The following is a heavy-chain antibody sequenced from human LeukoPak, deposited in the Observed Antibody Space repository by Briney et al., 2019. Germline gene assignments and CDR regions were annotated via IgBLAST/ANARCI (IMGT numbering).Heavy chain of an antibody. D-gene: IGHD2-2*01. Sequence: GGSLRLSCAASGFTFSNAWMSWVRQAPGKGLEWVGRIKSKTGGGTTDYAAPVKGRFTISRDDSKNTLYLQMNSLKTEDTAVYYCTTRYCSSTSCPFDYWGQGTLVTVSS. CDR3: TTRYCSSTSCPFDY. V-gene: IGHV3-15*01. CDR1: GFTFSNAW. CDR2: IKSKTGGGTT. J-gene: IGHJ4*02.